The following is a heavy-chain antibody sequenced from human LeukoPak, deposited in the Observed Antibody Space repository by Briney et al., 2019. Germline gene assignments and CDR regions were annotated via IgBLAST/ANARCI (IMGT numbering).Heavy chain of an antibody. J-gene: IGHJ6*03. CDR1: GFTFSSYW. CDR3: ARGTWATLYYYYMDV. Sequence: PGGSLRLSCAASGFTFSSYWMHWVRQAPGKGLVWVSRINSDGSSTSYADSVKGRFTISRDNAKNTLYLQMNSLRAEDTAVYHCARGTWATLYYYYMDVWGKGTTVTVSS. V-gene: IGHV3-74*01. CDR2: INSDGSST. D-gene: IGHD5-24*01.